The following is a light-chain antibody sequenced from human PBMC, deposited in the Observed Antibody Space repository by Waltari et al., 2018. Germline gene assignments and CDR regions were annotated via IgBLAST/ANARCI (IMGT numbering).Light chain of an antibody. J-gene: IGKJ1*01. CDR1: QALVHSNGNTY. Sequence: DFVLTQTPLSSLVTLGQPASISCRSSQALVHSNGNTYLNWVQQRPGQPPRLLIYNISKRFSGVPDMFSGRGAGTDFTLRVSSVEAEDVAVYYCVQNTHFPRTVGQGTKVEIK. V-gene: IGKV2-24*01. CDR3: VQNTHFPRT. CDR2: NIS.